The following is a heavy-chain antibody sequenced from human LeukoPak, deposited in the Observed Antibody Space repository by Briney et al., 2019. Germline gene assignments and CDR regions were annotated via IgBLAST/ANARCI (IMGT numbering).Heavy chain of an antibody. Sequence: GGSLRLSCAASGFTFSSYSMNWVRQAPGKGLEWVSSISSSSSYIYYADSVKGRFTISRDNAENSLYLQMNSLRAEDTAVYYCARGRGRVPADWFDPWGQGTLVTVSS. CDR3: ARGRGRVPADWFDP. V-gene: IGHV3-21*01. J-gene: IGHJ5*02. CDR2: ISSSSSYI. D-gene: IGHD2-2*01. CDR1: GFTFSSYS.